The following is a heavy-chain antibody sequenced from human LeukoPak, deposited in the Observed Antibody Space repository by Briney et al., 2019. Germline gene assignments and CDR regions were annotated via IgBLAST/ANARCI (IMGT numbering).Heavy chain of an antibody. V-gene: IGHV4-59*01. D-gene: IGHD3-3*01. CDR1: SGSISSYY. CDR2: IYYSGST. J-gene: IGHJ4*02. Sequence: SETLSLTCIVSSGSISSYYWSWIRQPPGKGLEWIGYIYYSGSTNYNPSLKSRVTISVDTSKNQFSLKLSSVTAADTAVYYCARVEVGDFWSGYYFDYWGQGTLVTVSS. CDR3: ARVEVGDFWSGYYFDY.